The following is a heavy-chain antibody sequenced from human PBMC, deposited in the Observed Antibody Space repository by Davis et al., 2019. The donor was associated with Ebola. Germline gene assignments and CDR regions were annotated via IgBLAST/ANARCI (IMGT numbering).Heavy chain of an antibody. Sequence: SETLSLTCAVYGGSFSGYYWSWIRQPPGKGLEWIGEINHSGSTNYNPSLKSRVTISVDTSKNQFSLKLSSVTAADTAVYYCASAGGDFDYWGQGTLVTVSS. V-gene: IGHV4-34*01. J-gene: IGHJ4*02. CDR2: INHSGST. CDR1: GGSFSGYY. D-gene: IGHD1-14*01. CDR3: ASAGGDFDY.